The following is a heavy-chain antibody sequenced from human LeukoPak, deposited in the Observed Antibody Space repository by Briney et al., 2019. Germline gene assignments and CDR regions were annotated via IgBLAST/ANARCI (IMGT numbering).Heavy chain of an antibody. CDR1: GFTFSSYD. J-gene: IGHJ4*02. CDR2: IGTAGDT. Sequence: GGSLRLSCAASGFTFSSYDMHWVRQATGKGLEWVSAIGTAGDTYYPGFVKGRFTISRENAKNSLCLQMNSLRAGDTAVYYCARGTRLGVVDYWGQGTLVTVSS. D-gene: IGHD3-16*01. CDR3: ARGTRLGVVDY. V-gene: IGHV3-13*01.